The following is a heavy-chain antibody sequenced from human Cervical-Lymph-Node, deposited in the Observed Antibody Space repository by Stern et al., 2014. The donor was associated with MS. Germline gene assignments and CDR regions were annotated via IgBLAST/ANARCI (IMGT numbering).Heavy chain of an antibody. CDR2: ISSSSSYI. J-gene: IGHJ4*02. Sequence: EVQLVESGGGLVKPGGSLRLSCAASGFTFSSYSMNWVRPAPGKGLERVSSISSSSSYIYYADSVKGRFTISRDNAKNSLYLQMNSLRAEDTAVYYCARDSSSWYAIDYWGQGTLVTVSS. V-gene: IGHV3-21*01. CDR1: GFTFSSYS. D-gene: IGHD6-13*01. CDR3: ARDSSSWYAIDY.